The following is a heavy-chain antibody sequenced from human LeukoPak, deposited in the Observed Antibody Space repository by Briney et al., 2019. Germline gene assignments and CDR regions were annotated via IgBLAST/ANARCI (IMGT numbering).Heavy chain of an antibody. CDR3: ARDRPGIVGANRGFDY. D-gene: IGHD1-26*01. CDR2: ISSSGRTI. CDR1: GSTFSSYE. Sequence: GGSLRLAWAASGSTFSSYEINWVRQPAGEGLGWVSYISSSGRTIYYADSVKGRFRISRDNATNTLYLQMNSRRAEDTAVYYCARDRPGIVGANRGFDYWGQGTLVTVSS. J-gene: IGHJ4*02. V-gene: IGHV3-48*03.